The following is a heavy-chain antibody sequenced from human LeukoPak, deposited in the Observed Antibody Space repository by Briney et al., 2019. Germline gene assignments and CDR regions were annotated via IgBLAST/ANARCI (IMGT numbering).Heavy chain of an antibody. CDR2: IKSDGSN. V-gene: IGHV3-74*01. CDR3: ASWPDYDILTGYNSVDY. Sequence: GGSLRLSCAASGFTFSSYWMHWVRQAPGKGLVWVSRIKSDGSNYYADSVKGRFTIFRDNAKNTLYLQMNSLRAEDTAVYYCASWPDYDILTGYNSVDYWGQGTLVTVSS. J-gene: IGHJ4*02. CDR1: GFTFSSYW. D-gene: IGHD3-9*01.